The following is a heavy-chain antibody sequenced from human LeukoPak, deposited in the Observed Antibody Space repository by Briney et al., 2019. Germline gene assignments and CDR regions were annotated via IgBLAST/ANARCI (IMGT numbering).Heavy chain of an antibody. CDR2: INAGNGNT. D-gene: IGHD3-10*01. J-gene: IGHJ4*02. CDR3: FYGSGTTN. Sequence: ASVTVSCKASGYTFTSYGMHWVCQAPGQRLEWMGWINAGNGNTKYSQKFQGRVTITRDTSASTAYMELSSLRSEDTAVYYCFYGSGTTNWGQGTLVTVSS. CDR1: GYTFTSYG. V-gene: IGHV1-3*01.